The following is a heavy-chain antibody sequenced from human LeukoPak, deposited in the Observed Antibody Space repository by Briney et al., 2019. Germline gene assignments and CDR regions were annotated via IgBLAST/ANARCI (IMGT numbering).Heavy chain of an antibody. V-gene: IGHV7-4-1*02. D-gene: IGHD3-10*01. CDR2: INTNTGNP. CDR1: GYTFTSYA. CDR3: ASGVMVRGVQKFDP. J-gene: IGHJ5*02. Sequence: ASVKVSCKASGYTFTSYAMNWVRQAPGQGLEWMGWINTNTGNPTYAQGFTGRFVFSLDTSVSTAYLQISSLKAEDTAVYYCASGVMVRGVQKFDPWAREPWSPSPQ.